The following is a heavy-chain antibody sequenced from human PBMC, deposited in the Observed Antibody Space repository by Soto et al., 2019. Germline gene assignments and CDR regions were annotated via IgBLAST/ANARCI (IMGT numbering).Heavy chain of an antibody. V-gene: IGHV4-4*07. CDR3: AREHWELPYYYYGMDV. CDR1: VGSISSDY. CDR2: FYTSGST. J-gene: IGHJ6*02. Sequence: SETLSLTCTVSVGSISSDYWSWIRLPAGKGLEWIGRFYTSGSTNYNPSLKIRVTMSEDTSKNQFSLKLSSVTAADTAVYYCAREHWELPYYYYGMDVWGQGTTVTVSS. D-gene: IGHD1-26*01.